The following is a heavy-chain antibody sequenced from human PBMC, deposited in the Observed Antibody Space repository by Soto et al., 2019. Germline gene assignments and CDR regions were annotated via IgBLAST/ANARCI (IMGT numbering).Heavy chain of an antibody. CDR3: ARSSRFGELLSAFDY. V-gene: IGHV3-21*01. J-gene: IGHJ4*02. Sequence: GGSLRLSCAASGLTFSSYSMNWVRQAPGKGLEWVSSISSSSSYIYYADAVKGRFTISRDNAKNSLYLQMNNLRAEDTAVYYCARSSRFGELLSAFDYWGQGTLVTVSS. D-gene: IGHD3-10*01. CDR1: GLTFSSYS. CDR2: ISSSSSYI.